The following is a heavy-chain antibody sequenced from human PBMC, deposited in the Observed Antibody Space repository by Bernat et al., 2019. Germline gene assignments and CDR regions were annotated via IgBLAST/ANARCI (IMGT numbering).Heavy chain of an antibody. CDR1: GGSISSRRYY. CDR2: IYYSGST. D-gene: IGHD1-26*01. Sequence: QLQLQESGPGLVRPSETLSLTCTVSGGSISSRRYYWGWIRQPPGKGLEWIGTIYYSGSTYYNPSLKSRVTISVDTSKNQFSLKLSSVTAADTAVYSCARVVGANYFDYWGQGTLVTVSS. CDR3: ARVVGANYFDY. J-gene: IGHJ4*02. V-gene: IGHV4-39*01.